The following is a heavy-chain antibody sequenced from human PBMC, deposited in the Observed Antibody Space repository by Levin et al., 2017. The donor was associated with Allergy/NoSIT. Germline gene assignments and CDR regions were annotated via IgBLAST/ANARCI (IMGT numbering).Heavy chain of an antibody. CDR1: GYSFSNYW. D-gene: IGHD2-8*01. J-gene: IGHJ4*02. CDR3: ARHRGDGKDIVLN. V-gene: IGHV5-51*01. CDR2: IYPGDSDT. Sequence: GGSLRLSCKASGYSFSNYWIGWVRQLPGKGLDWMGIIYPGDSDTRYSPSFQGQVTISADKSISTAYLKWSSLMASDTAMYYCARHRGDGKDIVLNWGQGTLVTVSS.